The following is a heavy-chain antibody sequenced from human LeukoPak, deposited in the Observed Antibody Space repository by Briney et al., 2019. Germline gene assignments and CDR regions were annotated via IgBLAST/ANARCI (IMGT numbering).Heavy chain of an antibody. CDR2: IKFNSGGT. D-gene: IGHD6-19*01. CDR1: GYTFTGYY. Sequence: GSVKVSCKASGYTFTGYYMHWVRQAPGQGLERMGWIKFNSGGTKYAQKFQGRVTMTRDTSISTAYMELSRLRSDDTAVYYCARGLSSGGDWGQGTLVTVSS. J-gene: IGHJ4*02. V-gene: IGHV1-2*02. CDR3: ARGLSSGGD.